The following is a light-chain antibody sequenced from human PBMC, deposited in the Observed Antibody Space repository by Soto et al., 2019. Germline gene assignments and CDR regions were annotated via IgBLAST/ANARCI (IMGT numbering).Light chain of an antibody. Sequence: QSALTQPPSVSGAPGQGVTISCTGTSSNIGAGYDVPWYQQLPGTAPKLLIYGNSNRPSGVPDRFSGSKSGTSASLAITWLQAEDEADYYCQCYDSSLSSYVFGTGTKVTVL. J-gene: IGLJ1*01. CDR1: SSNIGAGYD. CDR2: GNS. CDR3: QCYDSSLSSYV. V-gene: IGLV1-40*01.